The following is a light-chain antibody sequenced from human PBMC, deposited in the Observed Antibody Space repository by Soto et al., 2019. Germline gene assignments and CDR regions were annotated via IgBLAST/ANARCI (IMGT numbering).Light chain of an antibody. J-gene: IGLJ2*01. V-gene: IGLV1-51*01. Sequence: QSVLTQPPSVSAAPGQKVTISCSGSSSNIGNNYVSWYQQLPGTAPKLLIYDNNKRPSGIPDRFSGSKSGTSATLGITGLQTGDEADYYCGTWDSSLNVVFGGGTKLTV. CDR2: DNN. CDR3: GTWDSSLNVV. CDR1: SSNIGNNY.